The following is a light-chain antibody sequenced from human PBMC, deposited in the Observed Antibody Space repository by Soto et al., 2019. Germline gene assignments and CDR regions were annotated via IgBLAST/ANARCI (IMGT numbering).Light chain of an antibody. CDR3: QQYGNSPIT. CDR1: QNISRS. J-gene: IGKJ5*01. V-gene: IGKV3-20*01. CDR2: GTS. Sequence: EIVMTQSPVTLSVSPGERATLSCRASQNISRSLAWYQQKPGQGPSLLIYGTSSRATGIPDRFSGSGSGTDFTLTISRLEPEDFAVYYCQQYGNSPITFGQGTRLEIK.